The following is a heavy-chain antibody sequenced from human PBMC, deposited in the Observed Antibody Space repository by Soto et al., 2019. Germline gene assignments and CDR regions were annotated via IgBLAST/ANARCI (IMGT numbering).Heavy chain of an antibody. CDR2: IWYDGSNK. CDR3: ASPSRTPIDYGDYELTY. J-gene: IGHJ4*02. D-gene: IGHD4-17*01. CDR1: GFTFSSYG. Sequence: PGGSLRLSCAPSGFTFSSYGMHWVRQAPGKGLEWMAVIWYDGSNKYYADSVKGRFTISRDNSKNTLYLQMNSLRAEDTAVDYCASPSRTPIDYGDYELTYCGQGT. V-gene: IGHV3-33*01.